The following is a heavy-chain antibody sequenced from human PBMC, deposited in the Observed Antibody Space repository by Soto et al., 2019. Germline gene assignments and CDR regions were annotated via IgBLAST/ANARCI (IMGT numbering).Heavy chain of an antibody. Sequence: GGSLRLSCSASGVRFSSYSMSWVRQTPGKGLEWVAAITATGDRTYYADSVTGRFTISRDNSKKTHYLQMTSLRAEDTAMYYCATMNGYFEYWGQGTPVTVSS. D-gene: IGHD3-22*01. CDR2: ITATGDRT. J-gene: IGHJ4*02. CDR3: ATMNGYFEY. V-gene: IGHV3-23*01. CDR1: GVRFSSYS.